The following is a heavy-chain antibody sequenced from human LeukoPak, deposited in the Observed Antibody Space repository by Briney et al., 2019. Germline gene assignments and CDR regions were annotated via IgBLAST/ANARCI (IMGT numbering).Heavy chain of an antibody. CDR3: ARGPTISETGYFDF. D-gene: IGHD1-1*01. Sequence: SETLSLTCAVYGGSFSTYYWSWIRQSPGKGLEWIAVINHRGDTNYNPSVKSRVTISVDTSKNQFSLKVRSLTAADTAVYYCARGPTISETGYFDFWGQGTLVTVSS. CDR1: GGSFSTYY. CDR2: INHRGDT. J-gene: IGHJ4*03. V-gene: IGHV4-34*01.